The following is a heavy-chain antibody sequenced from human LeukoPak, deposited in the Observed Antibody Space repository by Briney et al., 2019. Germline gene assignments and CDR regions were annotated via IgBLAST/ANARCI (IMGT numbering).Heavy chain of an antibody. Sequence: SETVSLTCTVSGHSINSGYYWGWIRQPPGKGLEWIGSIYHSGTTYYSASLKSRVTISVDTSKNQFSLKLSSVTAADTAVYYCAMLAAGDMYYFDYWGQGTLVTASS. J-gene: IGHJ4*02. CDR1: GHSINSGYY. CDR2: IYHSGTT. V-gene: IGHV4-38-2*02. CDR3: AMLAAGDMYYFDY. D-gene: IGHD6-13*01.